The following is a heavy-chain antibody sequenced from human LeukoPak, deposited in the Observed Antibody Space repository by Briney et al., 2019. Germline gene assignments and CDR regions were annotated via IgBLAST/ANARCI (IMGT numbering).Heavy chain of an antibody. Sequence: EASVNVSCEASGYTFTEHTIHWVRQAPGQGLEWMGWINPNIGTTNYAKRFQGGLTVTRDTSINTAFMELSSLNPDDTAVFYCARRYDSRGPVTFDFWGQGTLVTVSS. D-gene: IGHD3-22*01. J-gene: IGHJ3*01. CDR2: INPNIGTT. V-gene: IGHV1-2*02. CDR1: GYTFTEHT. CDR3: ARRYDSRGPVTFDF.